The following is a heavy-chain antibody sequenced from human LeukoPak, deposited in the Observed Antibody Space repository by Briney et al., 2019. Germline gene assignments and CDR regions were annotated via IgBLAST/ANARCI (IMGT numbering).Heavy chain of an antibody. J-gene: IGHJ3*02. D-gene: IGHD3-22*01. CDR3: ARASYYYDSSGYYYAGAFDI. CDR2: IIPIFGTA. CDR1: GYTFTGYY. Sequence: SVKVSCKASGYTFTGYYMHWVRQAPGQGLEWMGGIIPIFGTANYAQKFQGRVTITADKSTSTAYMELSSLRSEGTAMYYCARASYYYDSSGYYYAGAFDIWGQGTMVTVSS. V-gene: IGHV1-69*06.